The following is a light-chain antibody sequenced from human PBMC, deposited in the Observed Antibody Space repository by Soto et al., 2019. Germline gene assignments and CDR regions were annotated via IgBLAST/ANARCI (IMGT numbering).Light chain of an antibody. CDR1: QSVSGTY. V-gene: IGKV3-20*01. CDR3: QQYGTSPQT. J-gene: IGKJ5*01. CDR2: DVS. Sequence: IVLTQSPGTLSLSPGERATLSCRASQSVSGTYLAWYQQKPGQAPRLLIYDVSSRATGIPDRFSGSGSGADFTLTISRLEPEDFAVYYCQQYGTSPQTFGQGTRLAIK.